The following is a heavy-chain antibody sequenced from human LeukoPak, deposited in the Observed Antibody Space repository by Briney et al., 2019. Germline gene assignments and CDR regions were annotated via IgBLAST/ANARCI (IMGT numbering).Heavy chain of an antibody. V-gene: IGHV3-48*01. D-gene: IGHD1-26*01. Sequence: PGGSLRLSCAASAFTFSDYSMNWVRQAPGKGLEWISYISGRSSTIYYADSVRGRFTISRDHAKNSMYLQMNSLRAEDTAVYYCARDRLTSGSYFFDNWGQGTLVTVSS. CDR3: ARDRLTSGSYFFDN. CDR2: ISGRSSTI. J-gene: IGHJ4*02. CDR1: AFTFSDYS.